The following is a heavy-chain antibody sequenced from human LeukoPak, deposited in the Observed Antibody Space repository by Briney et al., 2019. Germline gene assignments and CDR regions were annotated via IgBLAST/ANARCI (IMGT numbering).Heavy chain of an antibody. Sequence: GGSLRLSCAASGFDFNSLAMSWVRQAPGKGLEWVSVISRGGDSIYYADSVRGRFTISRDNSKNALFLQINSLRAEDTAVYYCAQDLGPTWFDPWGPGTLVTVSS. CDR2: ISRGGDSI. J-gene: IGHJ5*02. D-gene: IGHD7-27*01. V-gene: IGHV3-23*01. CDR3: AQDLGPTWFDP. CDR1: GFDFNSLA.